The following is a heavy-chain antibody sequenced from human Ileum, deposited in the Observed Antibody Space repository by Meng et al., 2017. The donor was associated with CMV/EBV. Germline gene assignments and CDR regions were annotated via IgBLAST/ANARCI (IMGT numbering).Heavy chain of an antibody. CDR1: GYAFTCHY. J-gene: IGHJ4*02. Sequence: VEHGPGVEVPGSSMNLSCNATGYAFTCHYKHRGQKAPGEGLKWMDISNTSDGRTNYAQKIQARVTMTSETSTDTVSMELSSLRSEDTAVYYCERRPTRTDFDYWGQGTLVTVSS. V-gene: IGHV1-46*01. CDR3: ERRPTRTDFDY. D-gene: IGHD1-14*01. CDR2: SNTSDGRT.